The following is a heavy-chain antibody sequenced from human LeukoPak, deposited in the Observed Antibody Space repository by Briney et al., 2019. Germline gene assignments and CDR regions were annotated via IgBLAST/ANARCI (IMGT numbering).Heavy chain of an antibody. J-gene: IGHJ4*02. D-gene: IGHD3-22*01. CDR3: AKRDAGGYYYFDS. CDR2: ISSSSSYT. V-gene: IGHV3-11*03. Sequence: AGGSLRLSCAASGFTFSDYYMSWIRQAPGKGLEWVSYISSSSSYTNYADSVKGRFTISKDNSKNTLFLQMTSLRAEDTALYYCAKRDAGGYYYFDSWGQGTLVTVSS. CDR1: GFTFSDYY.